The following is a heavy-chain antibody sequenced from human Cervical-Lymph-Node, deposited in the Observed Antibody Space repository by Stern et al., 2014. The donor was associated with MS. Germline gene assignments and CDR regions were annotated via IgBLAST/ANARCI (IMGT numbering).Heavy chain of an antibody. CDR2: INPNTGGP. Sequence: QVQLGQSGAEVKKPGASVKVSCKTSGYIFTGYYIHLVRQAPGQGLEWMAWINPNTGGPKYAQKFQGRVTMSRDTSISTAYVELSSLTSDDTAVYYCARDQRGITIFGVVTDYYYLGMDVWGQGTTVTVSS. CDR1: GYIFTGYY. CDR3: ARDQRGITIFGVVTDYYYLGMDV. V-gene: IGHV1-2*02. D-gene: IGHD3-3*01. J-gene: IGHJ6*02.